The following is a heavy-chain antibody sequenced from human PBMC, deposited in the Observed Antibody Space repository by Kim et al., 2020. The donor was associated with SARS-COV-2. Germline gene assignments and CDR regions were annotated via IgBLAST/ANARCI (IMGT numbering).Heavy chain of an antibody. CDR2: INAGNGNT. V-gene: IGHV1-3*01. CDR1: GYTFTSYA. Sequence: ASVKVSCKASGYTFTSYAMHWVRQAPGQRLEWMVWINAGNGNTKYSQKFQGRVTITRDTSASTAYMELSSLRSEDTAVYYCARDPIPVLLLFGDAGSHFDYWGQGTLVTVSS. CDR3: ARDPIPVLLLFGDAGSHFDY. D-gene: IGHD3-10*01. J-gene: IGHJ4*02.